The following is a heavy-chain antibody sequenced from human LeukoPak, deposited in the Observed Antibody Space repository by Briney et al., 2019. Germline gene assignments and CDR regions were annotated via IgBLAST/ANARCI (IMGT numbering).Heavy chain of an antibody. CDR3: SRESGAFSPFGY. V-gene: IGHV4-4*02. CDR1: GGSISSTNW. D-gene: IGHD1-26*01. Sequence: PSETLSLTCGVSGGSISSTNWYSWVRQPPGQGLEWIGEISLSGLTNYNPSLKSRVTMSLDKSKNLLSLTLTFVTAADTAVYYCSRESGAFSPFGYWGQGTLVTVTS. J-gene: IGHJ4*02. CDR2: ISLSGLT.